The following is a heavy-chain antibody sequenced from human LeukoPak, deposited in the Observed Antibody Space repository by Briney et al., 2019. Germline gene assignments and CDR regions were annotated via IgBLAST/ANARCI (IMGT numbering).Heavy chain of an antibody. CDR3: ARQEGSTWEYNWFDP. D-gene: IGHD6-13*01. CDR1: GRSISSSDYY. V-gene: IGHV4-39*01. CDR2: MFHRPTTYYSWNS. Sequence: PSDTLSLTCTLSGRSISSSDYYCRSLPQPPGKVLQRDGCMFHRPTTYYSWNSHFHPSHNRRDTISVDAHKHQFPLKRKSVTAADTAVYYCARQEGSTWEYNWFDPWGQGTLVTVSS. J-gene: IGHJ5*02.